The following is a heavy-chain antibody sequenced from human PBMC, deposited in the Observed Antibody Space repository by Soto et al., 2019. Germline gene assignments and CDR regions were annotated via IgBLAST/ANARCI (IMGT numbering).Heavy chain of an antibody. CDR2: IYYSGST. CDR1: GGSISSGGYY. V-gene: IGHV4-31*03. CDR3: ARVSNSGSYYTEYYYYYYMDV. D-gene: IGHD3-10*01. J-gene: IGHJ6*03. Sequence: SETLSLTCTVSGGSISSGGYYWSWIRQHPGKGLEWIGYIYYSGSTYYNPSLKSRVTISVDTSKNQFSLKLSSVTAADTAVYYCARVSNSGSYYTEYYYYYYMDVWGKGTTVTVSS.